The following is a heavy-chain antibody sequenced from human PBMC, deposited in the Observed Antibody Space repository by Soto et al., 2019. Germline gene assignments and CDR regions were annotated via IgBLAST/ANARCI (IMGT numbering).Heavy chain of an antibody. Sequence: EVQLLESGGGLVQPGGSLRLSCAASGFAFSSYAMSWVRQAPGKGLEWVSAISGSGGSTYYADSVKGRFTISRDNSKNTLYLQMNSLRAEDTAVYYCAKDDRLWGSSSWFDYWGQGTLVTVSS. J-gene: IGHJ4*02. CDR1: GFAFSSYA. CDR2: ISGSGGST. D-gene: IGHD6-13*01. V-gene: IGHV3-23*01. CDR3: AKDDRLWGSSSWFDY.